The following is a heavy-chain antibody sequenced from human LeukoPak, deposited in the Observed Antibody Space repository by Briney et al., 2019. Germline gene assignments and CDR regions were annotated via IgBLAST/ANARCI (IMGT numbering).Heavy chain of an antibody. CDR1: GYTFTGYY. CDR2: INPNSGGT. V-gene: IGHV1-2*02. D-gene: IGHD3-22*01. CDR3: AREGYYDSSGYLYYYYGMDV. J-gene: IGHJ6*02. Sequence: ASVTVSCKASGYTFTGYYMHWVRQAPGQGLEGMGWINPNSGGTNYAQKFQGRVTMTRDTSISTAYMELSRLRSDDTAVYYCAREGYYDSSGYLYYYYGMDVWGQGTTVTVSS.